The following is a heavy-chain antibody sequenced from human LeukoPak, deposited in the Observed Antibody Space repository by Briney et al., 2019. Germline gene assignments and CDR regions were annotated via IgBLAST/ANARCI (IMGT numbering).Heavy chain of an antibody. CDR2: IKEDASEK. CDR1: GFTVSSHW. V-gene: IGHV3-7*01. J-gene: IGHJ4*02. CDR3: ARATNGGYYYGSGGYQYYFDY. Sequence: GASLGLSCAPSGFTVSSHWVSWVRQPPGKGLEWVANIKEDASEKYFVDSVKGRFTISRDNAKNSLYLQMNSLRAEDTAVYYCARATNGGYYYGSGGYQYYFDYWGQGTLVTVSS. D-gene: IGHD3-10*01.